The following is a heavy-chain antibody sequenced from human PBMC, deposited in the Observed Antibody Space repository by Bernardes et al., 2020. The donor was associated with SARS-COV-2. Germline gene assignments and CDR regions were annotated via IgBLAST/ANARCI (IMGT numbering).Heavy chain of an antibody. V-gene: IGHV4-39*01. CDR3: ARRLWALGYSSSHPTYGMDV. CDR2: IYYSRST. J-gene: IGHJ6*02. Sequence: SETLSLTCTVSGGSISSSSYYWGWIRQPPGKGLECIGSIYYSRSTYYNPSLKSRVTISVDTSKNQFSLKLTSVTAADTSVYYCARRLWALGYSSSHPTYGMDVWSHVTTVAVSS. CDR1: GGSISSSSYY. D-gene: IGHD6-13*01.